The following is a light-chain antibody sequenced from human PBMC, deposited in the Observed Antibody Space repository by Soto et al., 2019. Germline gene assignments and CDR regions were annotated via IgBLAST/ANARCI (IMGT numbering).Light chain of an antibody. CDR2: GTS. J-gene: IGKJ4*01. Sequence: EIVLTQSPATLSLSPGERATLSCRASESISRDYLAWYQQRLGQAPRLLIYGTSSRATGIPDRFSGSGSGTGFTLTIRRLEPEDSAVYYCQQYGSSPTFGGGTKVDIK. V-gene: IGKV3-20*01. CDR1: ESISRDY. CDR3: QQYGSSPT.